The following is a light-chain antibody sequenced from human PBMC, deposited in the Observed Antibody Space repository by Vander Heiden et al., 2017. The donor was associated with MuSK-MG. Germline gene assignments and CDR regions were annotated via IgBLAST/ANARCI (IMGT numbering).Light chain of an antibody. Sequence: PSSLSASVGDRVTITCQASQDISNYLNWYQQKPGKAPKLLIYDASNLETGVPSRFSGSGSGTDFTFTISSLQPEDIATYYCQQEDNLPITFGQGTQMEIK. CDR3: QQEDNLPIT. CDR1: QDISNY. CDR2: DAS. V-gene: IGKV1-33*01. J-gene: IGKJ5*01.